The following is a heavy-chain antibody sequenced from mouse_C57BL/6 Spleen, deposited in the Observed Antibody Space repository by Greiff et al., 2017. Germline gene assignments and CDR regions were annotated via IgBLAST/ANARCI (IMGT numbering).Heavy chain of an antibody. CDR3: ARNGGDYDGDWYFDV. CDR2: IWSGGST. D-gene: IGHD2-4*01. Sequence: QVQLQQSGPGLVQPSQSLSITCTVSGFSLTSYGVHWVRQSPGKGLEWLGVIWSGGSTDYNAAFISRLSISKDNSKSQVFFKMNSLQADDTAIYYCARNGGDYDGDWYFDVWGTGTTVTVSS. CDR1: GFSLTSYG. V-gene: IGHV2-2*01. J-gene: IGHJ1*03.